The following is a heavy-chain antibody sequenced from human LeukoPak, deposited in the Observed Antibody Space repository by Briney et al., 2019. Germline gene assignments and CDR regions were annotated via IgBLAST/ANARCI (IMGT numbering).Heavy chain of an antibody. D-gene: IGHD3-22*01. V-gene: IGHV3-11*04. CDR1: SSSS. CDR3: ARADSTMVVWYFDY. Sequence: SSSSYYWGWIRQTPGKGLEWIAYIIDSGKTVYYADSVKGRFTISRDNAKNSLYLQMNSLRAEDTAVYYCARADSTMVVWYFDYWGQGALVTVSS. CDR2: IIDSGKTV. J-gene: IGHJ4*02.